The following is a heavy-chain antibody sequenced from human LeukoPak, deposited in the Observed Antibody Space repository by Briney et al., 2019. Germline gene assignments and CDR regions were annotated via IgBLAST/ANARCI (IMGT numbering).Heavy chain of an antibody. CDR1: GDSISSYY. CDR3: ARFTPQGYGWGGYNRFDP. J-gene: IGHJ5*02. Sequence: SETLSLTCTVSGDSISSYYWSWIRQPPGKGLEWIGYIYYSGSTNYNPSLKSRVTISLDTSKNQFSLNLTSVTAADTAVYYCARFTPQGYGWGGYNRFDPWGQGTLVTVSS. D-gene: IGHD3-16*01. V-gene: IGHV4-59*01. CDR2: IYYSGST.